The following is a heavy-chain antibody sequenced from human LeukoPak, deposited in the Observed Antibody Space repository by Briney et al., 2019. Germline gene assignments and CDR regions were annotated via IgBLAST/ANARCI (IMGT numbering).Heavy chain of an antibody. J-gene: IGHJ6*04. CDR3: ARGLRYSERSYYYGMDV. Sequence: GASVKVSCKASGGTFSSYAISWVRQAPGQGLEWMGGIIPIFGTANYAQKFQGGVTITADESMSTAYMELSSLRSEDTAVYCCARGLRYSERSYYYGMDVWGKGTTVTVSS. CDR1: GGTFSSYA. V-gene: IGHV1-69*01. CDR2: IIPIFGTA. D-gene: IGHD3-9*01.